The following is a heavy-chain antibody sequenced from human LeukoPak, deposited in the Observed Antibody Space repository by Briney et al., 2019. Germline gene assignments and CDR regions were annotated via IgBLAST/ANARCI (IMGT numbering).Heavy chain of an antibody. V-gene: IGHV4-30-2*01. CDR3: ARDVAQRFDP. J-gene: IGHJ5*02. Sequence: PSQTLSLTCAVSGGSISSGGYSWSWLRQPPGKGLEWIGYIYHSGSTYYNPSLKSRVTISVDRSKNQFSLKLSSVTAADTAVYYCARDVAQRFDPWGQGTLVTVSS. CDR2: IYHSGST. D-gene: IGHD2-21*01. CDR1: GGSISSGGYS.